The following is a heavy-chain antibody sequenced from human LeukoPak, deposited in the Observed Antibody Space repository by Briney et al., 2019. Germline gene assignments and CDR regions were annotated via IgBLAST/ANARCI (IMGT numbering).Heavy chain of an antibody. V-gene: IGHV4-39*01. J-gene: IGHJ5*02. CDR1: GGSIRRRSYC. D-gene: IGHD3-22*01. CDR3: GRSSGMVIHNWFDP. CDR2: IYYSGST. Sequence: SETLSLTCTVAGGSIRRRSYCWVWVRQPPGKGLEWIGTIYYSGSTYYNPSLKTRVTISVDTSKNQFSLNLRSVTAAATAVYYCGRSSGMVIHNWFDPWGQGILVTVSS.